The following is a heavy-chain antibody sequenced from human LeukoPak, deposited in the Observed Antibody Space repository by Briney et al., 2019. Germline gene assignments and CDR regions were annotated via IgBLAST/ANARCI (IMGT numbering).Heavy chain of an antibody. CDR2: IYSSGNT. J-gene: IGHJ4*02. Sequence: SETLSLTCSFSGDSISTYYWSWIRQSPGKGLEWIGHIYSSGNTDYNSSLKSRVTVSVDTSKSQFSLRLSSVTATDTAVYYCARLRWQLVGPYFDYWGQGILVTVSS. CDR1: GDSISTYY. D-gene: IGHD1-26*01. V-gene: IGHV4-59*08. CDR3: ARLRWQLVGPYFDY.